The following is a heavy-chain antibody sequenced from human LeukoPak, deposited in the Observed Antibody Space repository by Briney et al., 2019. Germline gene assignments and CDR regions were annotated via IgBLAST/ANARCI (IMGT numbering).Heavy chain of an antibody. CDR1: GFTFSNFA. CDR3: AKDPTWAY. Sequence: PGGSLRLSCAASGFTFSNFAMTWVRQAQGKGLEWVSAISGSGGSTYYADSVKGRFTISRDNSKNTLYLQMNSLRAEDTAVYYCAKDPTWAYWGQGTLVTVSS. J-gene: IGHJ4*02. V-gene: IGHV3-23*01. D-gene: IGHD3-16*01. CDR2: ISGSGGST.